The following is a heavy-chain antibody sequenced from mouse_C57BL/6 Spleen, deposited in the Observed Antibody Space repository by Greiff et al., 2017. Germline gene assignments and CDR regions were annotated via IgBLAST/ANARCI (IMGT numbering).Heavy chain of an antibody. D-gene: IGHD1-1*01. J-gene: IGHJ1*03. V-gene: IGHV1-82*01. CDR3: ARYCGSSHWYFDV. CDR2: IYPGDGDT. CDR1: GYAFSSSW. Sequence: VQLQQSGPELVKPGASVKISCKASGYAFSSSWMNWVKQRPGKGLEWIGRIYPGDGDTNYNGKFKGKATLTADKSSSTAYMQLRSLTSEDSAVYFCARYCGSSHWYFDVWGTGTTVTVSS.